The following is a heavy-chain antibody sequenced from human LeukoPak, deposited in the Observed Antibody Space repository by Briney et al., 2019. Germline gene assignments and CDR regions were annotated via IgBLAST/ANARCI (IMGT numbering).Heavy chain of an antibody. D-gene: IGHD5-12*01. CDR3: AREVATGFLIDY. J-gene: IGHJ4*02. CDR2: ISWNSGNM. V-gene: IGHV3-9*01. Sequence: GGSLRLSCAPSGFMFNDYALHWVRQAPGKGLEWVSSISWNSGNMYYVDSVKGRFAISRDNAKNSLSLQMNSLRAEDTAVYYCAREVATGFLIDYWGQGTLVTVSS. CDR1: GFMFNDYA.